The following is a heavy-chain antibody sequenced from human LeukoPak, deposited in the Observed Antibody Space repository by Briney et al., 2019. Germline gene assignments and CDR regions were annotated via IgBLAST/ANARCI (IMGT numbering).Heavy chain of an antibody. CDR1: GGTFSSYA. D-gene: IGHD6-6*01. J-gene: IGHJ6*03. CDR3: ASHIAARPYYYYYMDV. Sequence: SVKVSCKASGGTFSSYAISWVRQAPGQGLEWMGGIIPTFGTANYAQKFQGRVTITADKSTSTAYMELSSLRPEDTAVYYCASHIAARPYYYYYMDVWGKGTTVTVSS. CDR2: IIPTFGTA. V-gene: IGHV1-69*06.